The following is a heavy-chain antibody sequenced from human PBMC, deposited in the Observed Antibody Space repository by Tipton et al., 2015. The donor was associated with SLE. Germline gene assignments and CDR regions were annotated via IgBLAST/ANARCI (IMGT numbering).Heavy chain of an antibody. CDR2: ISSSGNTI. Sequence: GSLRLSCVGSGFTFNTYEMNWVRQPPGKGPEWISHISSSGNTIQYADSVKGRFTISRDNAKNSLYLQMNFLRAEDTAVYYCARADDYGDRYYFDFWGQGTLVTVSS. CDR3: ARADDYGDRYYFDF. J-gene: IGHJ4*02. D-gene: IGHD4-17*01. CDR1: GFTFNTYE. V-gene: IGHV3-48*03.